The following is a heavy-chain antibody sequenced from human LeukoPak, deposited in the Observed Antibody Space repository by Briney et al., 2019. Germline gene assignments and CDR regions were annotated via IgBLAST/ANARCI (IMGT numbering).Heavy chain of an antibody. J-gene: IGHJ6*03. CDR3: ARDAEIKSSYYYMDV. CDR1: GYTFTSDL. V-gene: IGHV1-46*01. CDR2: INPSGGST. Sequence: ASVKVSCKASGYTFTSDLMHWVPQAARQRLKCLGIINPSGGSTSYAQKFQGRVTMTRDTSTSTVYMELSSLRSEDTAVYYCARDAEIKSSYYYMDVWGKGTTVTVSS.